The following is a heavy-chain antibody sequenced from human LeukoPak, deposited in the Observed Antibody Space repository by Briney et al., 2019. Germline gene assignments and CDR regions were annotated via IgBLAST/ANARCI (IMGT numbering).Heavy chain of an antibody. CDR3: AREFWSGYYPDY. CDR2: INPNSGGT. J-gene: IGHJ4*02. D-gene: IGHD3-3*01. CDR1: GYTFTGYY. V-gene: IGHV1-2*02. Sequence: ASVKVSCKASGYTFTGYYMHWVRQAPGQGLEWMGWINPNSGGTNYAQKFQGRVTTTRDTSISTAYMELSRLRSDDTAVYYCAREFWSGYYPDYWSQGTLVTVSS.